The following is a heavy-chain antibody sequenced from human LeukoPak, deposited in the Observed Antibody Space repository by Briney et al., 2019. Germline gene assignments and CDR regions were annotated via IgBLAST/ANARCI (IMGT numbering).Heavy chain of an antibody. CDR3: AREVEYSSSWYAGGYYFDY. V-gene: IGHV3-20*04. D-gene: IGHD6-13*01. Sequence: GGSLRLSCAASGFTFDDYGMSWVRQAPGKGLEWVSGIYWNGGSTGYADSVKGRFTISRDNAKDSLYLQMNSLRAEDTALYYCAREVEYSSSWYAGGYYFDYWGQGTLVTVSS. J-gene: IGHJ4*02. CDR1: GFTFDDYG. CDR2: IYWNGGST.